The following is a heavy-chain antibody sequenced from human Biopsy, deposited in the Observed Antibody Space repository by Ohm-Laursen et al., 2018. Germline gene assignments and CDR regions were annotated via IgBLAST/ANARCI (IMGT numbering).Heavy chain of an antibody. CDR2: IIPMFGTA. J-gene: IGHJ4*02. V-gene: IGHV1-69*13. D-gene: IGHD1-26*01. CDR1: GGTFINYA. Sequence: ASVKVSCNASGGTFINYAISWARQAPGQGLEWMGGIIPMFGTANYAQMFQGRVTISADESTSTSYMELSSLTTEDTATYYCARGPHSGSHSCFDYWGRGTLVTVSS. CDR3: ARGPHSGSHSCFDY.